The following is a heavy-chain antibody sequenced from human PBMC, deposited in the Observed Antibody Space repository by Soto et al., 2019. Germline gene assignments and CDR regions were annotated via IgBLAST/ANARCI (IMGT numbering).Heavy chain of an antibody. CDR1: GFTFSSYA. D-gene: IGHD2-15*01. CDR2: ISGSGGST. Sequence: EVQLLESGGGLVQPGGSLRLSCAASGFTFSSYAMSWVRQAPGKGLEWVSAISGSGGSTYYADSVKGRFTISRDNSKNTLYLQMNSLRAEDTAVYYCAKHFLGYCSGGSCYSREDYWGQGTLVTVSS. J-gene: IGHJ4*02. V-gene: IGHV3-23*01. CDR3: AKHFLGYCSGGSCYSREDY.